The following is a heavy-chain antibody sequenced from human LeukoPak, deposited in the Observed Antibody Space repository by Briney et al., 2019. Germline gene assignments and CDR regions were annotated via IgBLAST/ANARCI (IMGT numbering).Heavy chain of an antibody. CDR3: TKKARPVLLWFGESYFDY. CDR1: GFTFSSYS. D-gene: IGHD3-10*01. J-gene: IGHJ4*02. V-gene: IGHV3-49*04. Sequence: GGSLRLSCAASGFTFSSYSMNWVRQAPGKGLEGVGFIRSKAYGGTTEYAASVKGRFTISRDDSKSIAYLQMNSLKTEDTAVYYCTKKARPVLLWFGESYFDYWGQGTLVTVSS. CDR2: IRSKAYGGTT.